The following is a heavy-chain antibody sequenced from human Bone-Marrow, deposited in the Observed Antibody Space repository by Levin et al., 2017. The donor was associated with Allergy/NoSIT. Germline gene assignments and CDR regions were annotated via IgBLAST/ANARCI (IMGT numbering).Heavy chain of an antibody. D-gene: IGHD1-26*01. J-gene: IGHJ4*02. Sequence: LSLTCAVSGFTFSDHYMDWVRQAPGKGLEWVGRTRNKANSYSTEYAASVKGRFTVSRDDSKSSLYLQMNSLKTDDTAVYYCARGGSYAALDSWGQGTLVTVSS. CDR3: ARGGSYAALDS. CDR2: TRNKANSYST. CDR1: GFTFSDHY. V-gene: IGHV3-72*01.